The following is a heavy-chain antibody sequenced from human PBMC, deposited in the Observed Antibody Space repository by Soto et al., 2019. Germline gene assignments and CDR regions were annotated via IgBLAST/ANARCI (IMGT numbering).Heavy chain of an antibody. D-gene: IGHD2-2*01. J-gene: IGHJ4*02. V-gene: IGHV3-11*01. Sequence: QVQLVESGGGLVEPGGSLRLSCAASGFIFSDRYMSWIRQAPGKGLEWVSYISSSGRTTHYADSVKGRFTISRDNAKNSLYLQMSSLRVEDTAVHFCAREVTTSHYYFDFWGQGTLVTVSS. CDR2: ISSSGRTT. CDR1: GFIFSDRY. CDR3: AREVTTSHYYFDF.